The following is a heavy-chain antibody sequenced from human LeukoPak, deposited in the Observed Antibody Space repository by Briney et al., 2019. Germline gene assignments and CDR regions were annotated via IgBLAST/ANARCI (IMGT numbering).Heavy chain of an antibody. D-gene: IGHD6-19*01. CDR2: INGYNGQT. V-gene: IGHV1-18*01. CDR3: ARLNRREQWLVLSGDYYYGMDV. J-gene: IGHJ6*02. Sequence: ASVKVSCKASGYTFSYYGIAWVRQAPGQGLEWMGRINGYNGQTNYAPKLQARVTMTTDTSTGTAYMELRSLRSDDTAVYYCARLNRREQWLVLSGDYYYGMDVWGQGTTVTVSS. CDR1: GYTFSYYG.